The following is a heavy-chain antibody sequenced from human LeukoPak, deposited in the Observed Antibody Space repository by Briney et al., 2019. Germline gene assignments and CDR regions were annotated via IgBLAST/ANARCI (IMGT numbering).Heavy chain of an antibody. CDR2: IKSKTDGGTT. CDR1: GFTFSNAW. Sequence: GGSLRLSCAASGFTFSNAWMSWVRQAPGKGLEWVGRIKSKTDGGTTDYAAPVKGRFTISRDDSENTLYLQMNSLKTEDTAVYYCTTDIVVVPAAIYYYYYGMDVWGQGTTVTVSS. J-gene: IGHJ6*02. D-gene: IGHD2-2*01. V-gene: IGHV3-15*01. CDR3: TTDIVVVPAAIYYYYYGMDV.